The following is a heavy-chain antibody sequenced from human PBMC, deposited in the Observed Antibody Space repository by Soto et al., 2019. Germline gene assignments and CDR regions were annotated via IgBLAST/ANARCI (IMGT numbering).Heavy chain of an antibody. V-gene: IGHV3-74*01. Sequence: EVQLVESGGGLVQPGGSLRLSCAASGFTFSSYWMHWARQAPGKGLVWVSRINSDGGSGTSYAGSVKGRFTISRDNAKNALFLQMSSLRVEDTAVYYCARGKTDGTFPWLDQWGQGTLVTVSS. CDR1: GFTFSSYW. CDR2: INSDGGSGT. CDR3: ARGKTDGTFPWLDQ. J-gene: IGHJ5*02.